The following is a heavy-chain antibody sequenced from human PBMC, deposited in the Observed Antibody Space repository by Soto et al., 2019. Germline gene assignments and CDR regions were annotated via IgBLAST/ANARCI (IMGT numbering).Heavy chain of an antibody. CDR2: ISPNRGTT. D-gene: IGHD6-19*01. CDR1: GYSFNSYE. J-gene: IGHJ5*02. V-gene: IGHV1-8*01. CDR3: TRDGGWPTNKFET. Sequence: ASVKVSCKASGYSFNSYEISWVRQATGQGLEWMAWISPNRGTTGYAQRFQDRLTVTSNASLSTVYMELTSLRSEDTAVYFCTRDGGWPTNKFETCVQGDQRTVS.